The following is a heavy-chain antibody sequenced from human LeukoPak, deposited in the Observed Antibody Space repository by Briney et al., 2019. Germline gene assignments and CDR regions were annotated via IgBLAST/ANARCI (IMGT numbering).Heavy chain of an antibody. CDR3: ARDPTVTTHYWYFDL. Sequence: HTGGSLILSCAASGFTFSSYWMHWVRQAPGKGLVWVSHINSDGSSTSYAASVKGRFTISRDNAKNTLYLQMNSLRAEDTAVYYCARDPTVTTHYWYFDLWGRGTLVTVSS. V-gene: IGHV3-74*01. CDR2: INSDGSST. CDR1: GFTFSSYW. D-gene: IGHD4-17*01. J-gene: IGHJ2*01.